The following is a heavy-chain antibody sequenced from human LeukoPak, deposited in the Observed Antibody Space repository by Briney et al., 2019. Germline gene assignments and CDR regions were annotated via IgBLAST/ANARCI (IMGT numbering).Heavy chain of an antibody. CDR1: GYTFTSYG. J-gene: IGHJ4*02. V-gene: IGHV1-18*01. Sequence: ASVKVSCKASGYTFTSYGISWVRRAPGQGLEWMGWISAYNGNTNYAQKFQDRVTMTTDTSTSTAYMELRSLRSDDTAVYYCARERITMFRGYFDYWGQGTLVTVSS. CDR3: ARERITMFRGYFDY. CDR2: ISAYNGNT. D-gene: IGHD3-10*01.